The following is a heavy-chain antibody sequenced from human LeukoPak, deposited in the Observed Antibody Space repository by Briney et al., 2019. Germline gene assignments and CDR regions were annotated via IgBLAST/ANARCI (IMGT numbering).Heavy chain of an antibody. CDR3: ARDFSNFSYGTWFDP. D-gene: IGHD1-1*01. CDR2: ISTYNGKT. J-gene: IGHJ5*02. CDR1: GYTFTSYG. V-gene: IGHV1-18*01. Sequence: GASVKVSCKTSGYTFTSYGVGWVRQAPGQGLEWMGWISTYNGKTNYAQKVQDRVTMTTDTSTSTVYMELRSLRSDDTALYYCARDFSNFSYGTWFDPWGQGTLVTVSS.